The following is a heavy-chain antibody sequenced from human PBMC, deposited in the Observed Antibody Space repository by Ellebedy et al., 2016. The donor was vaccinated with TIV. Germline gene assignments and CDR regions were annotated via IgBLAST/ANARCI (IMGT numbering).Heavy chain of an antibody. D-gene: IGHD3-16*01. CDR3: KRGRSGTLIPHAFDS. CDR1: GFTFSNYA. Sequence: GESLKISCAASGFTFSNYAMSWVRQAPGKGLEWVSGVGGSGDSTYYAESVQGRFTVSRDNFKNTLYLQMNSLRAEDTGIYYCKRGRSGTLIPHAFDSWGHGTLVTVSS. V-gene: IGHV3-23*01. J-gene: IGHJ4*01. CDR2: VGGSGDST.